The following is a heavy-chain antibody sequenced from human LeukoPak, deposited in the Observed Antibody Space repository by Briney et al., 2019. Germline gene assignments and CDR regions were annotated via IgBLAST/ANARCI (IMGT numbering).Heavy chain of an antibody. CDR3: AKDLARDPYYYYGMDV. J-gene: IGHJ6*02. D-gene: IGHD3-16*01. Sequence: PGGSLRLSCAASGFTFSSYGVHWVRQAPGKGPEWVAVISYDGSNKYYADSVKGRFTISRDKSKNTLYLQMNSLRAEDTAVYYCAKDLARDPYYYYGMDVWGQGTTVTVSS. CDR2: ISYDGSNK. V-gene: IGHV3-30*18. CDR1: GFTFSSYG.